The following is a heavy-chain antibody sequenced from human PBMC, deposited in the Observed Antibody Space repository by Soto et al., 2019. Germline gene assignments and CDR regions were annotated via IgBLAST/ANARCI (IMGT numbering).Heavy chain of an antibody. J-gene: IGHJ3*02. CDR2: ISYSGGST. V-gene: IGHV3-23*01. CDR3: AKVPTGEMATVFQAFDI. Sequence: GGSLRLSCAASGFTFSSYAMSRVRQAPGKGLEWVSSISYSGGSTYYADSVKGRFTISRDNSKSTLYLQMNSLRAEDTAVYYCAKVPTGEMATVFQAFDIWGQGTMVTGSS. D-gene: IGHD4-4*01. CDR1: GFTFSSYA.